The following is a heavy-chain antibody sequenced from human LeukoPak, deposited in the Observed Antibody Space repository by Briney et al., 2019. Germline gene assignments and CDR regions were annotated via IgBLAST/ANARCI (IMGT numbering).Heavy chain of an antibody. CDR2: IRYDGTNK. D-gene: IGHD6-19*01. CDR3: AKDRYASGWYAFDY. CDR1: GFTFNNYG. J-gene: IGHJ4*02. V-gene: IGHV3-30*02. Sequence: GGSLRLSCAASGFTFNNYGMHWVRQAPGKGLEWVAFIRYDGTNKYYADSVKGRFTISRDTSKSTLYLQMNSLRGEDTAVYSCAKDRYASGWYAFDYWGQGTLVTVSS.